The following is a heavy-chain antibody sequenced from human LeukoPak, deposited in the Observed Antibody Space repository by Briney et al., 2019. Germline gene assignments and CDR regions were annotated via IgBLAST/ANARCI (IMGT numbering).Heavy chain of an antibody. D-gene: IGHD3-10*01. V-gene: IGHV3-23*01. Sequence: GGSLRLSCTASGYTFNSYAMSWVRQAPGKGLEWVSGISGSGTSTYYADSVKGRFTIPRDNSKNTLYLQMNSLRAEDTALYYCAKEPASGSLFDWWGEGTLVTVSS. CDR3: AKEPASGSLFDW. CDR2: ISGSGTST. J-gene: IGHJ4*02. CDR1: GYTFNSYA.